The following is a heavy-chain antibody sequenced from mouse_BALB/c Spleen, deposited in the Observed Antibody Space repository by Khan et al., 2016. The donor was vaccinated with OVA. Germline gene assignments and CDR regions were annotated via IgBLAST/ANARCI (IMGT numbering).Heavy chain of an antibody. CDR3: SRSGYGFGAY. CDR2: INPGSGGT. J-gene: IGHJ3*01. V-gene: IGHV1-54*01. Sequence: QVRLQQSGAELVRPGTSVKVSCKASGYAFTDYLIEWLKQRPGQGLEWIGVINPGSGGTHYNEEFMDRATLTADKSSSTAYMQLSSLTSDDSAVDFCSRSGYGFGAYWGPGTLVTVSA. CDR1: GYAFTDYL. D-gene: IGHD3-2*02.